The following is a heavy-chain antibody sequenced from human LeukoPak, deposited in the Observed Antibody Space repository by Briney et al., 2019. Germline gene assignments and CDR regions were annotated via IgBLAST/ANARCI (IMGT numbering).Heavy chain of an antibody. V-gene: IGHV1-18*01. J-gene: IGHJ4*02. D-gene: IGHD3-22*01. CDR1: GDTFTSYC. Sequence: ASVKASCKAAGDTFTSYCISWVRQTPGQGLEWMGWISAYNGNANYAQKLQGRVTMTTDTSTSTAYMELRSLRSDDTAVYYCARAHSSGSFFDYWGQGTLVTVSS. CDR2: ISAYNGNA. CDR3: ARAHSSGSFFDY.